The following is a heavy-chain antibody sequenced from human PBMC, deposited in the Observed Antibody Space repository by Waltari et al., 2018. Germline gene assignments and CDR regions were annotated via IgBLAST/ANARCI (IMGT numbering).Heavy chain of an antibody. V-gene: IGHV3-33*01. CDR1: GFTFSSYG. D-gene: IGHD1-7*01. Sequence: QVQLVESGGGVVQPGTSLRLSCAASGFTFSSYGMHGVRQARGKGLEWVGLIWNDGSNKHDADSVKGRFTISSDNSKNTLLLQMNSLRAEDTAVYYCARGEDIIGTILLGDYWGQGTLVTVSS. CDR3: ARGEDIIGTILLGDY. CDR2: IWNDGSNK. J-gene: IGHJ4*02.